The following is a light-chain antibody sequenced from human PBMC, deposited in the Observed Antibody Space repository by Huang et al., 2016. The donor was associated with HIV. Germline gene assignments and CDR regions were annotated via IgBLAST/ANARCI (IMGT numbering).Light chain of an antibody. CDR2: GAY. V-gene: IGKV3-20*01. CDR3: QQYGGSPPFT. Sequence: EIVLTQSPGTLSLSPGERATLSCIASQSIGNNYLAWYQQKPGQAPRLLIYGAYNRATGSPDRFSGSGSGTNFTLTISRLQPEDFAVYYFQQYGGSPPFTFGPGTKVDV. CDR1: QSIGNNY. J-gene: IGKJ3*01.